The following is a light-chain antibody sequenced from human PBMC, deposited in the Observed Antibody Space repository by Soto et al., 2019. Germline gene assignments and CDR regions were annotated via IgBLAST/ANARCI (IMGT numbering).Light chain of an antibody. J-gene: IGKJ1*01. V-gene: IGKV3-15*01. CDR1: QSVSSN. CDR3: QQYNNWPPT. CDR2: GAS. Sequence: VMAPSPSSLSVSPGERATLSCRASQSVSSNLAWYQQKPGQAPRLLIYGASTRATGIPARFSGSGSGTEFTLTISSLQSEDFAVYYCQQYNNWPPTFGQGTKVDIK.